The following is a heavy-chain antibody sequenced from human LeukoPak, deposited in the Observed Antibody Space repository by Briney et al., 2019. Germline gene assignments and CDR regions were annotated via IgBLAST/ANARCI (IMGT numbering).Heavy chain of an antibody. CDR1: GFTFSSYS. J-gene: IGHJ4*02. CDR2: ISSSSSYI. Sequence: GGSLRLSCAASGFTFSSYSMNGVREAPGKGVEWVSSISSSSSYIYYADSVKGRFTISRDNAKNSLYLQMNSLRAEDTAVYYCARRIAVDDAIDYWGQGTLVTVSS. V-gene: IGHV3-21*01. D-gene: IGHD6-19*01. CDR3: ARRIAVDDAIDY.